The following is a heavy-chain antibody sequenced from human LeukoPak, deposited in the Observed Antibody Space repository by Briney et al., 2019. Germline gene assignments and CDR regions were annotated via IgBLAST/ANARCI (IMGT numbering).Heavy chain of an antibody. J-gene: IGHJ6*02. CDR1: GYAFPNFG. CDR3: ARANGVVATNGMDV. V-gene: IGHV1-18*01. CDR2: ISAYSGNT. D-gene: IGHD5-12*01. Sequence: ASVKVSCKASGYAFPNFGITWVRQAPGQGLEWMGWISAYSGNTNYAQKLQGKVTMTRDTSTSTVYMELSSLRSEDTAVYYCARANGVVATNGMDVWGQGTTVTVSS.